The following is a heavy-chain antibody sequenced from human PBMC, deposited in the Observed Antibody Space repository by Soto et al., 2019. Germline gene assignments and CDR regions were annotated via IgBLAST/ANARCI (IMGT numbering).Heavy chain of an antibody. J-gene: IGHJ4*02. V-gene: IGHV3-30*18. CDR2: ISFDGSDK. Sequence: QVQLVESGGGVVQPGRTLRLSCVASKFTFRSYGMHWVRQAPGKGLEWVARISFDGSDKYYGESVKGRFTISRDNSKNTLYLQMSSLSAEDTAVYYCAKDFKPLSPDSYFDYCGQGALVSVSS. CDR1: KFTFRSYG. CDR3: AKDFKPLSPDSYFDY.